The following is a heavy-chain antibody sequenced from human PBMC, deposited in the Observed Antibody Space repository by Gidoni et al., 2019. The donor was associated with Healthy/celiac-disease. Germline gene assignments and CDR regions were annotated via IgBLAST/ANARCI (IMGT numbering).Heavy chain of an antibody. CDR3: AREIGDSGSHGAVDY. CDR1: GGTFSSYA. V-gene: IGHV1-69*06. D-gene: IGHD1-26*01. Sequence: VKKPGSSVKVSCKASGGTFSSYAISWVRQAPGQGLEWMGGIIPIFGTANYAQKFQGRVTITADKSTSTAYMELSSLRSEDTAVYYGAREIGDSGSHGAVDYWGQGTLVTVSS. J-gene: IGHJ4*02. CDR2: IIPIFGTA.